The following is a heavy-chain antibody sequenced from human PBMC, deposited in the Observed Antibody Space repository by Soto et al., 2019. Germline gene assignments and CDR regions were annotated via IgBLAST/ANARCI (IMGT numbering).Heavy chain of an antibody. J-gene: IGHJ5*02. Sequence: GASVKVSCKASGYTFTNNYVSWVRKATGEGLEWMGWMTPGSGDTGHAQTFQGIVTMTRDISIATAYMELNSLTSEDTAIYYCARMESFGSLNWFDPWGQGTLVTVSS. CDR2: MTPGSGDT. D-gene: IGHD5-18*01. V-gene: IGHV1-8*02. CDR3: ARMESFGSLNWFDP. CDR1: GYTFTNNY.